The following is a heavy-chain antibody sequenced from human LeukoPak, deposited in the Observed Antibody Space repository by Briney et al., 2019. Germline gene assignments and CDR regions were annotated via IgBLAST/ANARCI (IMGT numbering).Heavy chain of an antibody. CDR1: GGSISSGGYY. Sequence: SQTLSLTCTVSGGSISSGGYYWSWIRQHPGEGLEWIGYIYYSGSTYYNPSLKSRVTISVDTSKNQFSLKLSSVTAADTAVYYCARSSGIAAAGPYYYYYYGMDVWGQGTTVTVSS. V-gene: IGHV4-31*03. D-gene: IGHD6-13*01. J-gene: IGHJ6*02. CDR3: ARSSGIAAAGPYYYYYYGMDV. CDR2: IYYSGST.